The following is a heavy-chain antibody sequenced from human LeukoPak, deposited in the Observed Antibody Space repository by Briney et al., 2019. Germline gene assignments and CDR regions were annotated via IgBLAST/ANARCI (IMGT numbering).Heavy chain of an antibody. Sequence: SETLSLTCAVYGGSFSGYYWSWIRQPPGKGLEWIGEINHSGSTNYNPSLKSRVTISVDTSKNQFSLKLSSVTAADTAVYYCARVILGTAMADAFDIWGQGTMVTVSS. CDR3: ARVILGTAMADAFDI. CDR2: INHSGST. V-gene: IGHV4-34*01. J-gene: IGHJ3*02. D-gene: IGHD5-18*01. CDR1: GGSFSGYY.